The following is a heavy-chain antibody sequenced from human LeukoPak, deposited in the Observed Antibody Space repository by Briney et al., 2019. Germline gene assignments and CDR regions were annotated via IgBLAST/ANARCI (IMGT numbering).Heavy chain of an antibody. CDR1: GFTFSSYG. V-gene: IGHV3-23*01. D-gene: IGHD4-17*01. Sequence: GGTLRLSCAASGFTFSSYGMSWVRQAPGKGLEWVSAISGSGGSTYYADSVKGRFTISRDNSKNTLYLQMNSLRAEDTAVYFCTRPYGDYGREYYFDYWGQGTLVTVSS. CDR3: TRPYGDYGREYYFDY. CDR2: ISGSGGST. J-gene: IGHJ4*02.